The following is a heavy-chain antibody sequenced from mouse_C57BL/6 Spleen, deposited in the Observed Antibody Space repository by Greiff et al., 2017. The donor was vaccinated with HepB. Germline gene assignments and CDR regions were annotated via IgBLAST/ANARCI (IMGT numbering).Heavy chain of an antibody. D-gene: IGHD1-1*02. CDR2: ISSGSSTI. CDR3: ARGGYYLDY. Sequence: DVMLVESGGGLVKPGGSLKLSCAASGFTFSDYGMHWVRQAPEKGLEWVAYISSGSSTIYYADTVKGRFTISSDNAKNTLFLQMTSLRSEDTAMYYCARGGYYLDYWGQGTTLTVSS. CDR1: GFTFSDYG. J-gene: IGHJ2*01. V-gene: IGHV5-17*01.